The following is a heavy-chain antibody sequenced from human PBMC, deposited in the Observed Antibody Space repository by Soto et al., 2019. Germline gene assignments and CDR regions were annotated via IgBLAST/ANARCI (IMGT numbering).Heavy chain of an antibody. CDR1: GFTFSSYG. CDR2: ISYDGSKK. CDR3: AKGYNLAVGGRFDY. J-gene: IGHJ4*02. V-gene: IGHV3-30*18. D-gene: IGHD6-19*01. Sequence: QVQLVESGGGVVQPGRSLRLSCAASGFTFSSYGMHWVRQAPGKWLEWVAVISYDGSKKYHADSVKGRFTISRYNSKNTLYLQMNSLSAEDTAVYDCAKGYNLAVGGRFDYWGQGALGTVS.